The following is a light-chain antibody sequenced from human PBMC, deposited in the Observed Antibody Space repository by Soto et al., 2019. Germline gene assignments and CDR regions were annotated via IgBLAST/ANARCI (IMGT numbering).Light chain of an antibody. CDR1: SSDVGAYKY. CDR3: TSYTGSNDRYV. V-gene: IGLV2-8*01. CDR2: EVS. Sequence: QSVLAQPPSASGSPGQSVTISCTGTSSDVGAYKYVSWYQHHPGKAPKLIIYEVSQRPSGVPDRFSGSKPGNTASLTVSGLQAEDEAHYYCTSYTGSNDRYVFGTGTKVTV. J-gene: IGLJ1*01.